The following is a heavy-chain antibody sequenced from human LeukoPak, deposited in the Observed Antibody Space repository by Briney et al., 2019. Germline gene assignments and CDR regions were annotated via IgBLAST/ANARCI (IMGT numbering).Heavy chain of an antibody. D-gene: IGHD2-21*02. CDR2: IKQDGSEK. CDR3: ARVYCGGDCYVGGYFDY. CDR1: GFTFSSYW. V-gene: IGHV3-7*01. J-gene: IGHJ4*02. Sequence: GGSLRLSCAASGFTFSSYWMSWVRQAPGKGLEWVANIKQDGSEKYYVDSVKGRFTISRDNAKNSLYLQMNSLRAEGTAVYYCARVYCGGDCYVGGYFDYWGQGTLVTVSS.